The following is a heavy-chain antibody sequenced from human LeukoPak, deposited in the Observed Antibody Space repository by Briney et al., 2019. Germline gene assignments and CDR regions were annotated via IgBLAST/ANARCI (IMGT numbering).Heavy chain of an antibody. Sequence: SETLSLTCTVSGGSMSRYYWSWIRQPAGKGVEWIGRIYTSGSTNYNPSLKSRVTISVDTSKNQFSLKLSSVTAADTAVYYCARDRVAAAGTDAFDIWGQGTMVIVSS. V-gene: IGHV4-4*07. D-gene: IGHD6-13*01. CDR1: GGSMSRYY. CDR2: IYTSGST. CDR3: ARDRVAAAGTDAFDI. J-gene: IGHJ3*02.